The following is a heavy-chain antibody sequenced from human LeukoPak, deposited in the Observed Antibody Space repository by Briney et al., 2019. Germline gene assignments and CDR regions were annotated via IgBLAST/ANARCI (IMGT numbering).Heavy chain of an antibody. CDR3: ASSRN. CDR1: GFTFSSYS. Sequence: PGGSLRLSCAASGFTFSSYSMTWVRQAPGRGLEWVSYISGRSNAIYYTDSVKGRFTISRDNAKNSVYLQMNSLRDEDTAVYYCASSRNWGQGTLVTVSS. V-gene: IGHV3-48*02. CDR2: ISGRSNAI. J-gene: IGHJ4*02.